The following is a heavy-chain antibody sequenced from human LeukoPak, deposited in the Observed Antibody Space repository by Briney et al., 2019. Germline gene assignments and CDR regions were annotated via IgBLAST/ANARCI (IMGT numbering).Heavy chain of an antibody. J-gene: IGHJ4*02. Sequence: SETLSLTCTVSGGSISSSSYYWGWIRQPPGKGLEWIGYIYYSGSTNYNPSLKSRVTISVDTSKNQFSLKLSSVTAADTAVYYCARDGGRRDDYWGQGTLVTVSS. CDR1: GGSISSSSYY. V-gene: IGHV4-61*01. CDR2: IYYSGST. CDR3: ARDGGRRDDY. D-gene: IGHD5-24*01.